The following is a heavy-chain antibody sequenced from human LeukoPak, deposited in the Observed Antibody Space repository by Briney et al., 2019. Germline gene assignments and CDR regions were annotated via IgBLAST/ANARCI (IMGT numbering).Heavy chain of an antibody. CDR3: ARDGNYYDSSGYPFDY. V-gene: IGHV3-7*01. CDR2: IKQDGSEK. J-gene: IGHJ4*02. D-gene: IGHD3-22*01. CDR1: GFTFSSYW. Sequence: PGGSLRLSCAASGFTFSSYWMSWVRQAPGKGLEWVANIKQDGSEKYYVDSVKGRFTISRDNAKNSLYLQINSLRAEDTAVYYCARDGNYYDSSGYPFDYWGQGTLVTVSS.